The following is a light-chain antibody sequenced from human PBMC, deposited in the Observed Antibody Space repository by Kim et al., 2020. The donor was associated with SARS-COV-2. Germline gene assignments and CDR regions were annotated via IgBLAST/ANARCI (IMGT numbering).Light chain of an antibody. CDR1: QSISNY. V-gene: IGKV1-39*01. CDR3: QQSYSDFSVYT. Sequence: IQMTQSPSSLSASVGDRVTITCRASQSISNYLNWYQQRPGKAPKVLIYAASILQSGVPSRFSGSGSGTDFTLTISSLQPEDFATYNCQQSYSDFSVYTFGQGTKLEI. J-gene: IGKJ2*01. CDR2: AAS.